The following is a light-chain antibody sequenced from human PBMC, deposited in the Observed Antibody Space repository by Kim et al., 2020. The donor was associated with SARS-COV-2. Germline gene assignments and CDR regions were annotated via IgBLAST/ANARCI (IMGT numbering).Light chain of an antibody. Sequence: SSELTQDPAVSVALGQTVRITCQGDSLRIYYASWYQQKPGQAPVLVIYGKNNRPSGIPDRFSGSSSGNTASLTITGAQAEDEADYYCNSRDSSGNHLVFG. CDR2: GKN. V-gene: IGLV3-19*01. CDR3: NSRDSSGNHLV. CDR1: SLRIYY. J-gene: IGLJ2*01.